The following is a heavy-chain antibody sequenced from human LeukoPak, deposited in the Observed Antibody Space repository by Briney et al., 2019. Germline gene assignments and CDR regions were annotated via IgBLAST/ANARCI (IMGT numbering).Heavy chain of an antibody. CDR2: IIPILGIA. D-gene: IGHD3-22*01. CDR3: ARGAVRDSSGYYRDAFDI. Sequence: SVKVSCKSSGGTFSSYAISWVRQAPGQGLEWMGRIIPILGIANYAQKFQGRVTITADKSTSTAYMELSSLRSEDTAVYYCARGAVRDSSGYYRDAFDIWGQGTMVTVSS. J-gene: IGHJ3*02. V-gene: IGHV1-69*04. CDR1: GGTFSSYA.